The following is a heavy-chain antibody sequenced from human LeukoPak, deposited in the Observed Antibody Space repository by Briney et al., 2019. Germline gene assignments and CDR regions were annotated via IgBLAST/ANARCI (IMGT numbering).Heavy chain of an antibody. CDR2: IYYSGST. CDR3: ARLYWEEPDY. J-gene: IGHJ4*02. Sequence: SETLSLTCTVSGGSISSSSYYWGWVRQPPGKGLEWIGNIYYSGSTYYNPSLKSRVTISVDTSKNQFSRRLSSVTAADTAVYYCARLYWEEPDYWGQGTLVTVSS. CDR1: GGSISSSSYY. V-gene: IGHV4-39*01. D-gene: IGHD2-8*02.